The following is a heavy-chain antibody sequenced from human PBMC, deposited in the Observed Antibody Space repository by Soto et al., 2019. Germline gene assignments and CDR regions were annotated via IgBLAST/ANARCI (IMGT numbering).Heavy chain of an antibody. CDR1: GGTFSSYA. CDR3: ARDDSLVVPAANYYYYYGMDV. J-gene: IGHJ6*02. D-gene: IGHD2-2*01. V-gene: IGHV1-69*06. CDR2: IIPIFGTA. Sequence: VASVKVSCKASGGTFSSYAISWVRQAPGQGLEWMGGIIPIFGTANYAQKFQGRVTITADKSTSTAYMELSSLRSEDTAVYYCARDDSLVVPAANYYYYYGMDVWGQGTTVTVSS.